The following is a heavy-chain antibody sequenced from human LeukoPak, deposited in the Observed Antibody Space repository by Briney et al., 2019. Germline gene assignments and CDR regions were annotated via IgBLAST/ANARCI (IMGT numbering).Heavy chain of an antibody. CDR3: ARRRDLYSGSYYPFDY. CDR2: IYPGDSET. Sequence: PGESLKISCKGSGYSFTSYWIGWVRQMPGKGLEWMGIIYPGDSETRYSPSFQGQVTISADKSISTAYLQWSSLKASGTAMYYCARRRDLYSGSYYPFDYWGQGTLVTVSS. V-gene: IGHV5-51*03. CDR1: GYSFTSYW. D-gene: IGHD1-26*01. J-gene: IGHJ4*02.